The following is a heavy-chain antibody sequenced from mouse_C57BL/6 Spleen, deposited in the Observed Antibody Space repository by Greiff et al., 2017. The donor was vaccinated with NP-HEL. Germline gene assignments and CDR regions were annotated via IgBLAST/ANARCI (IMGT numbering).Heavy chain of an antibody. V-gene: IGHV14-2*01. Sequence: VQLQESGAELVKPGASVKLSCTASGFNIKDYYMHWVKQRTEQGLEWIGRIDPEDGETKYVPKFQGKATITADTSSNTAYLQLSSLTSEDTAVYYCASGDDYDVGYWGQGTTLTVSS. J-gene: IGHJ2*01. D-gene: IGHD2-4*01. CDR3: ASGDDYDVGY. CDR2: IDPEDGET. CDR1: GFNIKDYY.